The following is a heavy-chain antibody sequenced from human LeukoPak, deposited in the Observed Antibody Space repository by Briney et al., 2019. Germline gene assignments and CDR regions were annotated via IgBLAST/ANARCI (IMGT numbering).Heavy chain of an antibody. Sequence: GASVKVSCKASGYTFTGYYMHWVRQAPGQGLEWMGWINPKSGGTRYAQKFQGRVTMTGDTSVTTAYMQMSSLRSDDTAVYYCARGEWEVPTTSWGQGTLVTVSS. J-gene: IGHJ5*02. CDR3: ARGEWEVPTTS. CDR1: GYTFTGYY. V-gene: IGHV1-2*02. CDR2: INPKSGGT. D-gene: IGHD1-26*01.